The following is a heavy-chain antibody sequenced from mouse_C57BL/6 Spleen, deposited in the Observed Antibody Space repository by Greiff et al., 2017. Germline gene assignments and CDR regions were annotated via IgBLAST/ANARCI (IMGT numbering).Heavy chain of an antibody. Sequence: QVQLQQPGAELVRPGSSVKLSCKASGYTFTSYWMDWVKQRPGQGLEWIGNIYPSDSETHYNQKFKDKATLTVDKSSSTAYMQLSSLTSEDSAVYYCARRRYSNYYFDYWGQGTTLTVSS. J-gene: IGHJ2*01. CDR1: GYTFTSYW. D-gene: IGHD2-5*01. V-gene: IGHV1-61*01. CDR2: IYPSDSET. CDR3: ARRRYSNYYFDY.